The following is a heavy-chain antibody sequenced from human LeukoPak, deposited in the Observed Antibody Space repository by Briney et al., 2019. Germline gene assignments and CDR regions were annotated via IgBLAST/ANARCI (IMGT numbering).Heavy chain of an antibody. CDR3: AKHVVVVQGGSHFDY. D-gene: IGHD2-15*01. Sequence: PSETLSLTCTVSGASMSGDYWSWIRRPPEKGLEGVGYIYYSGGTNYNPSLKSRVTISIETSKNQFSLRLTSVTAADTAVYYCAKHVVVVQGGSHFDYWGQGALVTVSS. V-gene: IGHV4-59*08. CDR2: IYYSGGT. J-gene: IGHJ4*02. CDR1: GASMSGDY.